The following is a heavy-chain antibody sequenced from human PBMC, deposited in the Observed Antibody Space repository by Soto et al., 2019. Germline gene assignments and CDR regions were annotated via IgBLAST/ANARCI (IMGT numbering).Heavy chain of an antibody. CDR2: IVVGSGNT. J-gene: IGHJ4*02. CDR3: VLCTTTSCYGKFDY. Sequence: SVKVSCKASGFTFTSSAMQWLRQARGQGLEWIGWIVVGSGNTNYAQKFQERVTITRDMSTSTAYMELSSLGSEDTAVYFCVLCTTTSCYGKFDYWAQGTLVTVSS. D-gene: IGHD2-2*01. V-gene: IGHV1-58*02. CDR1: GFTFTSSA.